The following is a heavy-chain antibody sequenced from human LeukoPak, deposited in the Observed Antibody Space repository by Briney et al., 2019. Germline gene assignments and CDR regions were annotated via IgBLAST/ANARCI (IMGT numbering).Heavy chain of an antibody. Sequence: SETLSLTCTVSGASISSHYWGWFRQPPGKRLEFIGYVHYSGTTSYTPSLKSRVTMSVDTSRNQFSLKLSSVTAAGTAVYFCARGGWYLDFWGQGTLVTVSS. V-gene: IGHV4-59*11. CDR2: VHYSGTT. D-gene: IGHD6-19*01. CDR1: GASISSHY. J-gene: IGHJ4*02. CDR3: ARGGWYLDF.